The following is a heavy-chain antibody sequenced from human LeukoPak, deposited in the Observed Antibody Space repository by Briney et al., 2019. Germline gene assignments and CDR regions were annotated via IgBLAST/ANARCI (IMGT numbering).Heavy chain of an antibody. CDR3: AREQMDACGFGWFFDL. V-gene: IGHV3-66*01. Sequence: GGSLRLSCAASGFTVSSNYMSWVRQAPGKGLEWVSVIYSGGSTYYEDSVKGRFTISRDNSKNTPYLQMNSLRAEDTAVYFCAREQMDACGFGWFFDLWGRGNLVTVSS. CDR1: GFTVSSNY. CDR2: IYSGGST. J-gene: IGHJ2*01. D-gene: IGHD5-24*01.